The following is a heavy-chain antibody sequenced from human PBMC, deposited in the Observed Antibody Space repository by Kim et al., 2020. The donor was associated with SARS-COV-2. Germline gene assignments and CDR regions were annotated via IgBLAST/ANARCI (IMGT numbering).Heavy chain of an antibody. CDR1: GFTFSRFW. Sequence: GGSLRLSCAASGFTFSRFWMTWVRQAPGKGLEWVANIKQDGSEKYYVDSVEGRFTIPRDTAKNSLYLQMSSLRAEDTAVYYCARGGSSWDAFWYFDLWGRGTLVTVSS. CDR2: IKQDGSEK. J-gene: IGHJ2*01. D-gene: IGHD6-13*01. V-gene: IGHV3-7*01. CDR3: ARGGSSWDAFWYFDL.